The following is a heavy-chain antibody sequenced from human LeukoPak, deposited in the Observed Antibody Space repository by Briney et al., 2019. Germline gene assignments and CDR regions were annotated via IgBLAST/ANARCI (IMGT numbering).Heavy chain of an antibody. V-gene: IGHV4-34*01. J-gene: IGHJ4*02. D-gene: IGHD3-22*01. CDR3: ARGPRNYYDSSGYYFN. CDR1: GGSFSGYY. CDR2: INHSGST. Sequence: SETLSLTCAVYGGSFSGYYWSWIRQPPGKGLELIGAINHSGSTNYNPSLKSRVTISVDTSKNQFSLKLSSVTAADTAVYYCARGPRNYYDSSGYYFNWGQGTLVTVSS.